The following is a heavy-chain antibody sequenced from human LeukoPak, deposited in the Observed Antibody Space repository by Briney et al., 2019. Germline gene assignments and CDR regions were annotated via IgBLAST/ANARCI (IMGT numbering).Heavy chain of an antibody. CDR3: AREMDDILTGYGLDY. V-gene: IGHV3-21*01. CDR1: GFTFSSYC. D-gene: IGHD3-9*01. J-gene: IGHJ4*02. Sequence: AGSLRLSCAASGFTFSSYCMNWVRQAPGKGLEWVSSISSTGSYIFYADSVKGRFTISRDNAKNSLYLQMNSLRAEDTAVYYCAREMDDILTGYGLDYWGQGALVTVSS. CDR2: ISSTGSYI.